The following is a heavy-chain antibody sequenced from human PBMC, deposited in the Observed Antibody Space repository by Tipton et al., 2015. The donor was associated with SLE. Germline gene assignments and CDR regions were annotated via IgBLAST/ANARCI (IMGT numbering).Heavy chain of an antibody. CDR3: ARAYDSSAHFQR. CDR2: IYYSGRT. Sequence: LRLSCTVSGGSISSSSYYWGWIRQPPGKGLEWIGSIYYSGRTYYNPSLKSRVTISVDTSKNQFSLRLSSVTAADTAVYYCARAYDSSAHFQRWGQGTLVTVSS. J-gene: IGHJ1*01. CDR1: GGSISSSSYY. V-gene: IGHV4-39*01. D-gene: IGHD3-22*01.